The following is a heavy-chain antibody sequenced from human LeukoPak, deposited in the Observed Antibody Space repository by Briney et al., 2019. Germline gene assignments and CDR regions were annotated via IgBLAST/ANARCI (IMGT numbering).Heavy chain of an antibody. CDR2: MNPNSGNT. J-gene: IGHJ5*02. CDR3: ARWDSSSWSGWFDP. V-gene: IGHV1-8*01. Sequence: ASVKVSCKASGYTFTSYDINWVRQATGQGLEWMRWMNPNSGNTGYAQKFQGRVTMTRNTSISTAYMELSSLRSEDTAVYYCARWDSSSWSGWFDPWGQGTLVTVSS. D-gene: IGHD6-13*01. CDR1: GYTFTSYD.